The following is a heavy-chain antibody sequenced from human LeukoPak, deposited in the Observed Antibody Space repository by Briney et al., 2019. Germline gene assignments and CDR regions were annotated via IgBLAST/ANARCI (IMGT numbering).Heavy chain of an antibody. CDR1: GFPLSSYA. Sequence: GSLRLSCAVSGFPLSSYAMNWVRQAPGKGLEWVSSISSSSSYIYYADSVKGRFTISRDNAKNSLYLQMNSLRAEDTAVYYCARGTTVTTGYFDYWGQGTLVTVSS. D-gene: IGHD4-17*01. CDR3: ARGTTVTTGYFDY. V-gene: IGHV3-21*01. J-gene: IGHJ4*02. CDR2: ISSSSSYI.